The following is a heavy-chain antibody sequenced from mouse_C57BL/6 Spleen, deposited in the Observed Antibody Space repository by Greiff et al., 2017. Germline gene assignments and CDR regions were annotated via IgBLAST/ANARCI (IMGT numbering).Heavy chain of an antibody. CDR3: ARSRDTYYFSYGSDY. CDR1: GYAFSSSW. V-gene: IGHV1-82*01. CDR2: IYPGDGDT. Sequence: QVQLQQPGPELVKPGASVKISCKASGYAFSSSWMNWVKQRPGTGLEWIGRIYPGDGDTNYNGKFKGKATLTADKSSSTAYMQLSSLTSEDSAVYFCARSRDTYYFSYGSDYRGQGTSVTVSS. D-gene: IGHD2-12*01. J-gene: IGHJ4*01.